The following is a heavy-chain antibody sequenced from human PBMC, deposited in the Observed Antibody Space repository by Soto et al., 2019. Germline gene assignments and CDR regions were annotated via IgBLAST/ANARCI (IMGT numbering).Heavy chain of an antibody. Sequence: QVQLQESGPGLVKPSQTLSLTCTVSGGSISSGDYYWSWIRQPPGKGLEGIGYIYYSGSTYYNPSLKSRVTISVDTSKNQFSLKLSSVTAADTAVYYCARAGGRVGATSDYWGQGTLVTVSS. CDR3: ARAGGRVGATSDY. J-gene: IGHJ4*02. V-gene: IGHV4-30-4*01. CDR2: IYYSGST. CDR1: GGSISSGDYY. D-gene: IGHD1-26*01.